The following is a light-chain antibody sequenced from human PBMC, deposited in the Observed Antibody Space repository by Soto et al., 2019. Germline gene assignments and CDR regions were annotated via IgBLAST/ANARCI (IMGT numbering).Light chain of an antibody. V-gene: IGKV1-39*01. CDR1: QSISSY. Sequence: DIQMTQSPSSLSASVVDRVTITCRAGQSISSYLNWYQQRPGKAPNLLIYDATRLHSGVPPRFSGSGYGTDFTLTITSLQLEDFATYYCQQSDVSPRTFGQGTKVDIK. CDR2: DAT. CDR3: QQSDVSPRT. J-gene: IGKJ1*01.